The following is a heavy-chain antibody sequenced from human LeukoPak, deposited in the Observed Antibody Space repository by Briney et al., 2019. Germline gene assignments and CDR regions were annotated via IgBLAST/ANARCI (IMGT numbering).Heavy chain of an antibody. D-gene: IGHD4-11*01. V-gene: IGHV3-11*04. CDR1: AFTFGDYY. CDR2: IGGTGSPI. Sequence: GGSLRLSCTASAFTFGDYYMTWVRQAPGKGLEWLSYIGGTGSPIYYADSLKGRFTISRDNAKKSLFLQMNSLRAEDTAIYYCARIGVTTGFGYWGPGTLVTVSS. CDR3: ARIGVTTGFGY. J-gene: IGHJ4*02.